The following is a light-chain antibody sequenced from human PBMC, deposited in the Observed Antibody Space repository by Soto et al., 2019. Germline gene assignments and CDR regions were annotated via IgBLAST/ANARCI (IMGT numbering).Light chain of an antibody. J-gene: IGKJ1*01. Sequence: AIRMTQSPSSFSASTGDRFSITCRASQGMSSYLAWYPQKPGKAPKVLIYAASALQSGVPSRFSGSGSGTDFTLTISCLQSEDFATYYCQQYYSYPWTFGQGTKVDIK. V-gene: IGKV1-8*01. CDR2: AAS. CDR3: QQYYSYPWT. CDR1: QGMSSY.